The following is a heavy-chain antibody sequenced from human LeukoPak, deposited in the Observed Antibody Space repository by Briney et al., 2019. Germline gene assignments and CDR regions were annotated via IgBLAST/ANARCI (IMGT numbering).Heavy chain of an antibody. V-gene: IGHV1-69*05. J-gene: IGHJ5*02. CDR1: GGTFSSYA. CDR2: IIPIFGTA. CDR3: ARVAAASQGWWFDP. Sequence: GASVKFPCKASGGTFSSYAISWVRQAPGQGLEWMGGIIPIFGTANYAQKFQGRVTITTDESTSTAYMELSSLRSEDTAVYYCARVAAASQGWWFDPWGQGTLVTVSS. D-gene: IGHD6-13*01.